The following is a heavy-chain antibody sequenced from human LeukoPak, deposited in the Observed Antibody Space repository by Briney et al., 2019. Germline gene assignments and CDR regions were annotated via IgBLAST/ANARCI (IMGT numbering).Heavy chain of an antibody. CDR2: ISDSGVST. CDR3: AKLSEPD. Sequence: GGSLRLSCAASGFTFPNSAMSWVRQAPGKGLEWVSTISDSGVSTYYADSLKSRFTISRDNSKNTLDLQMTSLRAEDTALYYCAKLSEPDWGQGTPVTVSS. V-gene: IGHV3-23*01. J-gene: IGHJ4*02. CDR1: GFTFPNSA.